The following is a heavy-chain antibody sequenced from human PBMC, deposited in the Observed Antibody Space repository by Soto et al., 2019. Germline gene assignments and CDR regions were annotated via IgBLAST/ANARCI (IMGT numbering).Heavy chain of an antibody. CDR3: ARVSRITIFGVVIIKGGMDV. J-gene: IGHJ6*02. Sequence: XETLSLACTVSGCSVSSGSYYWSWIRQPPGKGLEWIGYIYYSGSTNYNPSLKSRVTISVDTSKNQFSLKLSSVTAADTAVYYCARVSRITIFGVVIIKGGMDVWGQGTTVTVSS. D-gene: IGHD3-3*01. CDR1: GCSVSSGSYY. V-gene: IGHV4-61*01. CDR2: IYYSGST.